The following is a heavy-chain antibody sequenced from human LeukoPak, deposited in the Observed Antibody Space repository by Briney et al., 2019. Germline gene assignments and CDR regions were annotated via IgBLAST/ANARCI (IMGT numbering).Heavy chain of an antibody. CDR1: GFIFSDYY. J-gene: IGHJ3*02. D-gene: IGHD3-10*01. CDR2: ISNSGSTI. Sequence: GGSLRLSCTASGFIFSDYYMSWIRQAPGKGREWVSYISNSGSTIYYADSVKGRFTISRDNAKNSLYLQMNSLRAEDTAVYYCARARGAYAFDIWGQGTMVTVSS. V-gene: IGHV3-11*04. CDR3: ARARGAYAFDI.